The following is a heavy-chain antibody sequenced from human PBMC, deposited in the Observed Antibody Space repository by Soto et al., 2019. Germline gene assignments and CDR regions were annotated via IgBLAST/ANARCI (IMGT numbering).Heavy chain of an antibody. CDR1: GFTVSSNY. CDR2: IYSGGST. Sequence: GGSLRLSCAASGFTVSSNYMSWVRQAPGKGLEWVSVIYSGGSTYYADSVKGRFTISRDNSKNTLYLQMNSLRAEDTAVYYCARDLIPRSGSYYNGVPEAFDIWGQGTMVTVSS. D-gene: IGHD3-10*01. CDR3: ARDLIPRSGSYYNGVPEAFDI. V-gene: IGHV3-66*01. J-gene: IGHJ3*02.